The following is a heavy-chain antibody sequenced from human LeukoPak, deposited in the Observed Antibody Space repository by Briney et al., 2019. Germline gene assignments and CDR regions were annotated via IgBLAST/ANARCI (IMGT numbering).Heavy chain of an antibody. V-gene: IGHV3-48*03. CDR1: GFTFSSYE. Sequence: GGSLRLSCAASGFTFSSYEMNWVRQAPGKGLEWVSYISSSGSTIYYADSVKGRFTISRDNAKNSLYLQMNSLRAEDTALYYCAKVGWELLRGGAFDIWGQGTMVTVSS. D-gene: IGHD1-26*01. J-gene: IGHJ3*02. CDR3: AKVGWELLRGGAFDI. CDR2: ISSSGSTI.